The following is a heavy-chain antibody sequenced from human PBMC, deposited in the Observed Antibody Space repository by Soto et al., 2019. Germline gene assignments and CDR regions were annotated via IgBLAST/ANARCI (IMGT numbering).Heavy chain of an antibody. CDR2: ISGSGGST. V-gene: IGHV3-23*01. Sequence: GGSLRLSCAASGFTFSSYAMSWVRQAPGKGLEWVSAISGSGGSTYYADSVKGRFTISRDNSKNTLYLQMNSLRAEDTAVYYCAKPPGDYDFWSGYYGPFDYWGQGTLVTVSS. J-gene: IGHJ4*02. D-gene: IGHD3-3*01. CDR1: GFTFSSYA. CDR3: AKPPGDYDFWSGYYGPFDY.